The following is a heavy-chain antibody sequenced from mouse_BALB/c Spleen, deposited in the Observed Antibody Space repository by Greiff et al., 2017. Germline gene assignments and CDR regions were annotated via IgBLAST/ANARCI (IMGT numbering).Heavy chain of an antibody. Sequence: VQLVESGPGLVAPSQSLSITCTVSGFSLTSYGVHWVRQPPGKGLEWLGVIWAGGSTNYNSALMSRLSISKDNSKSQVFLKMNSLQTDDTAMYYCARDPGLYDYYAMDYWGQGTSVTVSS. D-gene: IGHD2-3*01. CDR2: IWAGGST. J-gene: IGHJ4*01. CDR3: ARDPGLYDYYAMDY. V-gene: IGHV2-9*02. CDR1: GFSLTSYG.